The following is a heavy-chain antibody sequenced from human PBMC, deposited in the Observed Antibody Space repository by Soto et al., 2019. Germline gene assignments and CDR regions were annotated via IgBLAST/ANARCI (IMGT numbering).Heavy chain of an antibody. J-gene: IGHJ6*02. Sequence: SETLSLTCAVYGGSFSGYYWSWIRQPPGKGLEWIGEINHSGSTNYNPSLKSRVTISVDTSKNQFSLKLSSVTAADTAVYYCARGRSKGSSWYYYYYGMDVWGQGTTVTVSS. V-gene: IGHV4-34*01. CDR2: INHSGST. CDR1: GGSFSGYY. CDR3: ARGRSKGSSWYYYYYGMDV. D-gene: IGHD6-13*01.